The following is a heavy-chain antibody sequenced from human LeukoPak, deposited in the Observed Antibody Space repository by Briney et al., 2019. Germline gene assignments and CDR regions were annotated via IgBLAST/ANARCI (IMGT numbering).Heavy chain of an antibody. J-gene: IGHJ4*02. Sequence: PGGSLRLSCAASGFTFSSYGMHWVRQAPGKGLEWVAFIRYDGSNKYYADSVKGRFTISRDNSKNTLYLQMNSLRAEDTAVYYCAKIQDQRGYSGYDLGWADYWGQGTLVTVSS. CDR2: IRYDGSNK. CDR1: GFTFSSYG. V-gene: IGHV3-30*02. CDR3: AKIQDQRGYSGYDLGWADY. D-gene: IGHD5-12*01.